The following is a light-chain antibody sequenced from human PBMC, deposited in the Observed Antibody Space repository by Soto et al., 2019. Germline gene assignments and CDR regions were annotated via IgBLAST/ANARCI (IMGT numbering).Light chain of an antibody. CDR1: QSVYNN. V-gene: IGKV3-15*01. Sequence: ENLLTQSPATLSVSPGERATLSCRASQSVYNNLAWYQQKPGQAPRLLIYGASTRATGIPARFSGSGSGTEFTLTISSLQSEDFAVYYCQQYNNWPPVTFGPGTKVDIK. CDR2: GAS. J-gene: IGKJ3*01. CDR3: QQYNNWPPVT.